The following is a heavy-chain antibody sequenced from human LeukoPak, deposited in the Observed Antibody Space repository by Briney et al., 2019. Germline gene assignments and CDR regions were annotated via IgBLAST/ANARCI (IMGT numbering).Heavy chain of an antibody. Sequence: SETLSLTCTVSGGSISSSSYYWGWIRQPPGKGLEWIGEINHSGSTNYNPSLKSRVTISVDTSKNQFSLKLSSVTAADTAVYYCARRPGFILRPFDYWGQGTLVTVSS. J-gene: IGHJ4*02. D-gene: IGHD1-26*01. CDR3: ARRPGFILRPFDY. V-gene: IGHV4-39*07. CDR2: INHSGST. CDR1: GGSISSSSYY.